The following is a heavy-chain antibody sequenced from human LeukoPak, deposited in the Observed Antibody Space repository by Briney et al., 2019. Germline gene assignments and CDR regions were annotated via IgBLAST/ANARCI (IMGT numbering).Heavy chain of an antibody. V-gene: IGHV3-30-3*01. Sequence: PGGSLRLSCAASGFTFSSYAMHWVRQAPGKGLEWVAVISYDGSNKYYADSVKGRFTISRDNSKNTLYLQMNSLRAEDTAVYYCARDSILWFGELYSYFDYWGQGALVTVSS. CDR3: ARDSILWFGELYSYFDY. J-gene: IGHJ4*02. CDR2: ISYDGSNK. CDR1: GFTFSSYA. D-gene: IGHD3-10*01.